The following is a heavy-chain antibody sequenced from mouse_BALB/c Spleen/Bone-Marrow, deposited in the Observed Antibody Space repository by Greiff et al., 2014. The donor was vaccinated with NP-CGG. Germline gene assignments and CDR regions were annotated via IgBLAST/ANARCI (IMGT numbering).Heavy chain of an antibody. Sequence: QVQLKESGAELGRPGTSVKMSCKAAGYTFTNYWIGWVKQRPGRGLEWIGDIYPGGGYTNYNEKFKGKATLTADTSSSTAYLQLSSLTSEDSAFYYCARGHYFDYWGQGTTLTVSS. CDR2: IYPGGGYT. V-gene: IGHV1-63*02. CDR3: ARGHYFDY. D-gene: IGHD3-3*01. J-gene: IGHJ2*01. CDR1: GYTFTNYW.